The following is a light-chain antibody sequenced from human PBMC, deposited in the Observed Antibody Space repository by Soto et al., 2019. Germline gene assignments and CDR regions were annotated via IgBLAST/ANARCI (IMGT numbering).Light chain of an antibody. CDR3: QHYNSYSEA. Sequence: IQMTQNTYTLSGSVGDRVTITCRASQTISSWLAWYQQKPGKAPKLLIYKASTLKSGVPSRFSGSGSGTEFTLTISSLQPDDFATYYCQHYNSYSEAFGQGSNV. CDR1: QTISSW. CDR2: KAS. V-gene: IGKV1-5*03. J-gene: IGKJ1*01.